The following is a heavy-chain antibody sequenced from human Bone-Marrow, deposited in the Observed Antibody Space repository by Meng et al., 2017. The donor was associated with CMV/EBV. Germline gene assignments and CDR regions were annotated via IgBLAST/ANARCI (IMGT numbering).Heavy chain of an antibody. V-gene: IGHV1-69*05. D-gene: IGHD1-1*01. CDR1: GGTFNSYA. CDR2: IIPFFGTA. Sequence: SVKVSCKAFGGTFNSYAISWVRQAPGQGLEWMGGIIPFFGTANYAEKFQGRVTITTDESTSTAYMELSSLRSEDTAVYYCARRLELENYYYLVMDVWGQGTTVTVSS. CDR3: ARRLELENYYYLVMDV. J-gene: IGHJ6*02.